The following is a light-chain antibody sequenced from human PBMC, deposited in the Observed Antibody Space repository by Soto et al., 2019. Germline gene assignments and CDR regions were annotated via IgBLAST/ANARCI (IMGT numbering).Light chain of an antibody. CDR3: QQYNNRPQT. J-gene: IGKJ1*01. Sequence: IVMTQSPGTLSVSPGESATLYCRASQSLSSDLAWYQQKPGQSPRLLIYAASTRATCIPARFSGSGFGTEFTPTIIRHHSEDFSVYYCQQYNNRPQTVGQGTQVEI. CDR2: AAS. V-gene: IGKV3-15*01. CDR1: QSLSSD.